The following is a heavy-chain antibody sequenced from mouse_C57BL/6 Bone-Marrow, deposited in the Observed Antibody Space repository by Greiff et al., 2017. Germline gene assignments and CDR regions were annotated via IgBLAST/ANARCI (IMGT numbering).Heavy chain of an antibody. D-gene: IGHD2-5*01. J-gene: IGHJ4*01. CDR3: ASPIVTTRYYAMDY. CDR1: GFSLTSYG. V-gene: IGHV2-2*01. Sequence: VMLVESGPGLVQPSQSLSITCTVSGFSLTSYGVHWVRQSPGKGLEWLGVIWSGGSTDYNAAFISRLSISKDNSKSQVFFKMNSLQADDTAIYXCASPIVTTRYYAMDYWGQGTSVTVSS. CDR2: IWSGGST.